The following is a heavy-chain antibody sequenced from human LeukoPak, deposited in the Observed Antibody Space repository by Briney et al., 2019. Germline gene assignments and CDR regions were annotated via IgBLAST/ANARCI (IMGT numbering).Heavy chain of an antibody. V-gene: IGHV4-34*01. CDR2: INHSGSI. J-gene: IGHJ4*02. CDR3: ARDGYNSYFDY. Sequence: PSETLSLTCAVYGGSFSGYYWSWIRQPPGKGLEWIGEINHSGSINYNPSLKSRVTISVDTSKNQFSLKLSSVTAADTAVYYCARDGYNSYFDYWGQGTLVTVSS. D-gene: IGHD5-24*01. CDR1: GGSFSGYY.